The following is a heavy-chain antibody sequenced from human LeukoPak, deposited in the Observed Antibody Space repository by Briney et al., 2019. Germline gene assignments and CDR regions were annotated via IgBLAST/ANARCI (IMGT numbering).Heavy chain of an antibody. V-gene: IGHV3-30*14. CDR2: ISYDGSNK. Sequence: PGGSLRLSCAASGFTFSSYAMHWVRQAPGKGLEWVAVISYDGSNKYYADSVKGRFTISRDNSKNTLYLQMGSLRVEDMAVYCCARWGSTSCYDYWGQGTLVTVSS. CDR1: GFTFSSYA. CDR3: ARWGSTSCYDY. J-gene: IGHJ4*02. D-gene: IGHD2-2*01.